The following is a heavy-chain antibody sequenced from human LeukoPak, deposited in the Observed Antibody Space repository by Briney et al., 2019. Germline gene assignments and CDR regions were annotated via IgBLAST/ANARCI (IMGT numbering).Heavy chain of an antibody. J-gene: IGHJ4*02. Sequence: GGSLRLSCAASGFTFSSYWMHWVRRAPGKGLVWVSRIKNDGTATDYADSVKGRFTISRDNAKNSLYLQMNSLRAEDTAVYYCARGSSSGWQHFDYWGQGTLVTVSS. CDR3: ARGSSSGWQHFDY. CDR2: IKNDGTAT. D-gene: IGHD6-19*01. V-gene: IGHV3-74*01. CDR1: GFTFSSYW.